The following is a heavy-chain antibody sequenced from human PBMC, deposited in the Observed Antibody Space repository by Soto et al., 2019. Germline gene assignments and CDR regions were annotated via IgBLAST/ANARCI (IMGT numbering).Heavy chain of an antibody. CDR2: ISGSGGST. Sequence: GGSLRLSCAASGFTFSSYAMSWVRQAPGKGLEWVSAISGSGGSTYYADSVKGRFTISRDNSKNTLYLQMNSLRAEDTAVYYCASEGSLDYYYYMDVWGKGTTVTVSS. V-gene: IGHV3-23*01. CDR3: ASEGSLDYYYYMDV. CDR1: GFTFSSYA. D-gene: IGHD2-15*01. J-gene: IGHJ6*03.